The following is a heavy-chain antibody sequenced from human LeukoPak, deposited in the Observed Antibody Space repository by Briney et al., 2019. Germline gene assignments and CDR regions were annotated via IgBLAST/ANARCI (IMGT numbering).Heavy chain of an antibody. J-gene: IGHJ4*02. D-gene: IGHD6-13*01. CDR1: GFTFSGSA. Sequence: GGSLRLSCAASGFTFSGSAMHWVRQASGKGLEWVGRIRSKANSYATAYAASVKGRFTISRDDSKNTAYLQMNSLKTEDTAVYYCTRLDSSSHFDYWGQGTLVTVSS. CDR2: IRSKANSYAT. CDR3: TRLDSSSHFDY. V-gene: IGHV3-73*01.